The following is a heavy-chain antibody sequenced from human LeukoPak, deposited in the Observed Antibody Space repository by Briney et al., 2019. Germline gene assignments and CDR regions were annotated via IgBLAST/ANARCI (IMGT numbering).Heavy chain of an antibody. CDR3: ARQHIAVAVYFDY. CDR2: IYYSGST. J-gene: IGHJ4*02. CDR1: GGSISSSSYY. V-gene: IGHV4-39*01. Sequence: SETLSLTCTVSGGSISSSSYYWGWIRQPPGKGLEWIGSIYYSGSTYYNPSLKSRVTISVDTSKNQFSLKLSSVTAADTAVYYCARQHIAVAVYFDYWGQGTLVTISS. D-gene: IGHD6-19*01.